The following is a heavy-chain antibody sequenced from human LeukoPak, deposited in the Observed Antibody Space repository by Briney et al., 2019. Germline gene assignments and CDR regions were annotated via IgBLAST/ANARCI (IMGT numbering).Heavy chain of an antibody. Sequence: DYXWSXIRQPPGKGLEWIGYIYYSGSTYYNPSLKSRVTISVDTSKNQFSLKLSSVTAADTAVYYCAREVTTNKLASYYFDYWGQGTLVTVSS. D-gene: IGHD1/OR15-1a*01. CDR1: DYX. V-gene: IGHV4-30-4*08. CDR3: AREVTTNKLASYYFDY. CDR2: IYYSGST. J-gene: IGHJ4*02.